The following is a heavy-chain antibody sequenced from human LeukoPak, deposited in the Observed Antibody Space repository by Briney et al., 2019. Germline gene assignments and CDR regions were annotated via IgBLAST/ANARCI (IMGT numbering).Heavy chain of an antibody. D-gene: IGHD3-9*01. CDR2: ISSSGSTI. V-gene: IGHV3-11*01. Sequence: GGSLRLSCAASGFTFSNAWMNWIRQAPGKGLEWVSYISSSGSTIYYADSVKGRFTISRDNAKNSLYLQMNSLRAEDTAVYYCARSYDILTDPGAFDIWGQGTMVTVSS. CDR1: GFTFSNAW. J-gene: IGHJ3*02. CDR3: ARSYDILTDPGAFDI.